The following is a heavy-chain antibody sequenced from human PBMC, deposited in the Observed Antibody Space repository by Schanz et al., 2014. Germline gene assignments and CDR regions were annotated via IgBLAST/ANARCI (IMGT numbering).Heavy chain of an antibody. Sequence: QVQLVQSGAKVKKPGASVKVSCKASGYTFTGYYMHWVRQAPGQGLEWMGRIIPIVGRANYAQKFQGRVTLIADRSTSTAYMELSRLRSDDSAVYYCASDFWSGYSHYYYGLDVWGQGTTVTVSS. J-gene: IGHJ6*02. V-gene: IGHV1-69*09. CDR2: IIPIVGRA. CDR1: GYTFTGYY. D-gene: IGHD3-3*01. CDR3: ASDFWSGYSHYYYGLDV.